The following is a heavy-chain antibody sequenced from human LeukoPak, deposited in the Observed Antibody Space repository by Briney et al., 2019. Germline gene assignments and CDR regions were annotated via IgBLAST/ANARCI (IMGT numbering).Heavy chain of an antibody. CDR2: ISSSGRDI. J-gene: IGHJ4*02. V-gene: IGHV3-11*04. CDR3: ARGPAITLVRGVTIDF. Sequence: LSLTCTVSGYSISSGYYWGWIRQPPGKGLEWVSSISSSGRDIYYSDSVKGRFTISRDNARNSLFLQMISLRVDDTAVYYCARGPAITLVRGVTIDFWGQGTLVTVSS. D-gene: IGHD3-10*01. CDR1: GYSISSGYY.